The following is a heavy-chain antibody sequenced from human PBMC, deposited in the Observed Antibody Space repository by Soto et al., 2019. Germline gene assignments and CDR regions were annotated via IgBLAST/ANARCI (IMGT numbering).Heavy chain of an antibody. CDR1: GGSASSGRFY. D-gene: IGHD6-19*01. J-gene: IGHJ4*02. V-gene: IGHV4-61*01. CDR2: IYYSGST. Sequence: PSETLSLTYTVSGGSASSGRFYWSWIRQPPGKGLEWIGYIYYSGSTKYNPSLRSRVTISVDTSKNQFSLKLTSVTAADTAVYYCARSGSGSGWLGGQGTLVTVSS. CDR3: ARSGSGSGWL.